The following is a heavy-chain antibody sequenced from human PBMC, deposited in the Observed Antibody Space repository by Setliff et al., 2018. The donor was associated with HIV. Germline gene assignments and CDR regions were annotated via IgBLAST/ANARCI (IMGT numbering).Heavy chain of an antibody. CDR1: GGSFSGFY. CDR3: ARMDLGYCSGGSCYLGWFDP. Sequence: SQTLSLTCAVYGGSFSGFYWSWIRQPPGKGLEWIGEINHSGSTTYNPSLKSRVTISVDTSKNHFSLKLSSVTAADTAVYYCARMDLGYCSGGSCYLGWFDPWGQGTLVTVSS. D-gene: IGHD2-15*01. V-gene: IGHV4-34*01. CDR2: INHSGST. J-gene: IGHJ5*02.